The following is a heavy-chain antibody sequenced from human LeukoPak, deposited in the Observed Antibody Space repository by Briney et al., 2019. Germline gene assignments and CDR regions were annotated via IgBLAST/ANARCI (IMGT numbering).Heavy chain of an antibody. CDR2: ISYDGSNK. CDR1: GFTFSSYA. Sequence: GGSLRLSCAASGFTFSSYAMHWVRQAPGKGLEWVAVISYDGSNKYYADSVKGRFTISRDNSKNTLYLQMNSLRAEDTAVYYCAREGPPERYSPPHFDYWGQGTLVTVSS. J-gene: IGHJ4*02. CDR3: AREGPPERYSPPHFDY. D-gene: IGHD5-18*01. V-gene: IGHV3-30-3*01.